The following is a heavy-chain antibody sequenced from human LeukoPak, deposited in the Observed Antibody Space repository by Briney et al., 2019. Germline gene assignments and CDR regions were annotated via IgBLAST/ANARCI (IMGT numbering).Heavy chain of an antibody. CDR3: AKGQIPAANDY. CDR1: GFTFSSYA. V-gene: IGHV3-23*01. D-gene: IGHD2-2*01. Sequence: GGSLRLSCAASGFTFSSYAMSWVRQAPGKGLEWVSAINSAGSTYYGDSVRGRFTISRDNSKNTLYLQMNSLRAEDTAVYYCAKGQIPAANDYWGQGTLVTVSS. CDR2: INSAGST. J-gene: IGHJ4*02.